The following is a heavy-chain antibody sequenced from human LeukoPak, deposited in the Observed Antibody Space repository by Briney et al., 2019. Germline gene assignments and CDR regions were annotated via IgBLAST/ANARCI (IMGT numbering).Heavy chain of an antibody. J-gene: IGHJ4*02. D-gene: IGHD5-18*01. CDR1: GFTFSSYA. V-gene: IGHV3-7*01. CDR3: ARAGYSYSHYYFDD. Sequence: GGSLRLSCAASGFTFSSYAMSWVRQAPGKGLEWVANINQDGSEKYYVDSVKGRFTISRDNAKNSLYLQMNSLRAEDTAVYYCARAGYSYSHYYFDDWGQGTLVTVSS. CDR2: INQDGSEK.